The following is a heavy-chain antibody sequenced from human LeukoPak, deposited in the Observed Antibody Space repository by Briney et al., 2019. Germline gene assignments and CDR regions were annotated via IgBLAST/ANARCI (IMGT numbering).Heavy chain of an antibody. CDR2: INHSGST. D-gene: IGHD2-15*01. CDR3: ARRCSGGSCYSFTDAFDI. CDR1: GGSFSGYY. V-gene: IGHV4-34*01. Sequence: PSETLSLTCAVYGGSFSGYYWSWIRQPPGKGLEWIGEINHSGSTNYNPSLKSRVTISVDTSKNQFSLKLSSVTAADTAVYYCARRCSGGSCYSFTDAFDIWGQGTMVTVSS. J-gene: IGHJ3*02.